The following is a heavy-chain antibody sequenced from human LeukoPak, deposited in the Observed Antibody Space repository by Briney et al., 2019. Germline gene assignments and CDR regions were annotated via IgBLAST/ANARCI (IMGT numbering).Heavy chain of an antibody. CDR2: ISGNARHI. J-gene: IGHJ5*02. D-gene: IGHD2-15*01. V-gene: IGHV3-21*01. CDR3: ARDKSEDTSNWFDP. Sequence: GGSLRLSCVVSGFRFSSYSLNWVRQAPGKGLEWVSSISGNARHIYYASSVKGRFTISRDNAKNSLYLQMNSLRAEDTAVYYCARDKSEDTSNWFDPWGQGTLVTVSS. CDR1: GFRFSSYS.